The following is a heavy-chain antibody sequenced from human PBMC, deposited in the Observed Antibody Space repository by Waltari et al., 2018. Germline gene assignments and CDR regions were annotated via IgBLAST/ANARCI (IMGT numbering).Heavy chain of an antibody. J-gene: IGHJ2*01. CDR3: ARGARRTTVTTGWWYFDL. CDR2: SNSDGRST. V-gene: IGHV3-74*01. CDR1: GFRSVMYW. Sequence: EVQLVESGGGFVQPGGSLSLSWSASGFRSVMYWTHWVRQAPGKGLVWVARSNSDGRSTSYADSVKGRFTISKDNAKNTVYLQMNSLRAEDTAIYYCARGARRTTVTTGWWYFDLWGRGTLVTVSS. D-gene: IGHD4-17*01.